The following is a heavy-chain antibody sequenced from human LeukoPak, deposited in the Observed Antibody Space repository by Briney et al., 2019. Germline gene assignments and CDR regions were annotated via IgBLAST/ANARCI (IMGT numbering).Heavy chain of an antibody. CDR3: ARELISSSSVLLPDY. Sequence: GGSLRLSCAASGFTFSSYTMNWVRQAPGKGLEWVSSISSGNNYMYYADSVKGRFTISRDNAKNSLYLQMNSLRAEDTAVYYCARELISSSSVLLPDYWGQGILVTVSS. V-gene: IGHV3-21*01. CDR1: GFTFSSYT. J-gene: IGHJ4*02. CDR2: ISSGNNYM. D-gene: IGHD6-6*01.